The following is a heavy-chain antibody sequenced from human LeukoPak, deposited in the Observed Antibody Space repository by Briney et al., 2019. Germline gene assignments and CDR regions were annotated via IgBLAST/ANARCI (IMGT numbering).Heavy chain of an antibody. Sequence: GRSLRLSCAASGFTFSSYGMHWVRQAPGKGLEWVAVIWYDGSNKYYADSVKGRFTISRDSSKNTLYLQMNSLRAEDTAVYYCARDRITMIVGTFDIWGQGTMVTVSS. CDR3: ARDRITMIVGTFDI. D-gene: IGHD3-22*01. J-gene: IGHJ3*02. V-gene: IGHV3-33*01. CDR1: GFTFSSYG. CDR2: IWYDGSNK.